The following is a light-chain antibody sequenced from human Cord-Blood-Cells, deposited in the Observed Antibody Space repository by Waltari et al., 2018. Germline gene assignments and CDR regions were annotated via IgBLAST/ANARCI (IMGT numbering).Light chain of an antibody. CDR1: SSDVGGYNY. CDR3: SSYTSSSTLWV. J-gene: IGLJ3*02. CDR2: EVS. Sequence: QSALTQPASVSGSPGQSITIPCTGPSSDVGGYNYVSWYQQHPGKAPKLMIYEVSNRPSGVSNRFSGSKSGNTASLTISGLQAEDEADYYCSSYTSSSTLWVFGGGTKLTVL. V-gene: IGLV2-14*01.